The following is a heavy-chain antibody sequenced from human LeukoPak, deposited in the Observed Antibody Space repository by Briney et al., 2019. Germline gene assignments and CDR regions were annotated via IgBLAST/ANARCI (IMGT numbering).Heavy chain of an antibody. Sequence: GGSLRLSCAASGFTFSSYAMHWVRQAPGKGLEWVAVISSDGSIKYYADSVKGRFTISRDNSKNTVYLQMNSLRAEDTAVYYCAGDPNSGYGDYRGQGTLVAVSS. CDR3: AGDPNSGYGDY. CDR2: ISSDGSIK. J-gene: IGHJ4*02. CDR1: GFTFSSYA. V-gene: IGHV3-30-3*01. D-gene: IGHD3-22*01.